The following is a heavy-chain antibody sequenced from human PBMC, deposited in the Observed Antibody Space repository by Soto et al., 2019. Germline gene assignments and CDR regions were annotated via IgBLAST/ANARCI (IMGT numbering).Heavy chain of an antibody. CDR1: GFTFSSYA. V-gene: IGHV3-33*01. CDR2: IWYDGSNK. J-gene: IGHJ6*03. CDR3: ARDSGGDYHNYYMDV. Sequence: QVQLVKSGGGVVQPGRSLRLSCAASGFTFSSYAMHWVRQAPGKGLEWVTIIWYDGSNKNYADSVKGRFTISRDNSKNTVYLQMNSLRVEDTAVYYCARDSGGDYHNYYMDVWGKGTTVTVSS. D-gene: IGHD4-17*01.